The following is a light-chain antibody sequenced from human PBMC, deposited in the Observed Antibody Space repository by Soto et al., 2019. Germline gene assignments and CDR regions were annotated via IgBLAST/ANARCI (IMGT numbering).Light chain of an antibody. J-gene: IGLJ3*02. CDR1: SSDVGGYDY. Sequence: QSALTQPASVSGSPGQSITISCTGSSSDVGGYDYVSWYQQLPGKAPKLLIYDVSHRPSGISYRFSGSKSGNSASLTISGLQAEDEADYYCASYTSSTTLLFGGGTKLTVL. V-gene: IGLV2-14*01. CDR2: DVS. CDR3: ASYTSSTTLL.